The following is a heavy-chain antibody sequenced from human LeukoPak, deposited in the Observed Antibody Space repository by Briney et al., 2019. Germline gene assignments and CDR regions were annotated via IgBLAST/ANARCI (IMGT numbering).Heavy chain of an antibody. CDR3: ARGGLSNDY. D-gene: IGHD3-3*02. CDR2: INHSGST. Sequence: GSLRLSCAASGFTFSSYAMSWVRQPPGKGLEWIGEINHSGSTNYNPSLKSRVTISVDTSKNQFSLELSSVTAADTAVYYCARGGLSNDYWGQGTLVTVSS. J-gene: IGHJ4*02. CDR1: GFTFSSYA. V-gene: IGHV4-34*01.